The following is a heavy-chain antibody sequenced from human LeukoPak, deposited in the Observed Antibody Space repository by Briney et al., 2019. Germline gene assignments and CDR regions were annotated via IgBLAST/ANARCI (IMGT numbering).Heavy chain of an antibody. D-gene: IGHD3-10*01. CDR3: ARVYYGSGSLYTFDV. Sequence: SETLSLTCTVSGGSISSGDYYWSWIRQPPGKGLEWIGYIYYTGSTYYNPSLKSRVTISVDTSNDQFSLKVTSVTAADTAVYYCARVYYGSGSLYTFDVWGQGTLATVSS. CDR2: IYYTGST. J-gene: IGHJ3*01. CDR1: GGSISSGDYY. V-gene: IGHV4-30-4*08.